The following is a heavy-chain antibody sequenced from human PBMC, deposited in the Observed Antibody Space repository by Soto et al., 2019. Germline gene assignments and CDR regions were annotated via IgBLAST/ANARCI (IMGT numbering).Heavy chain of an antibody. J-gene: IGHJ4*02. Sequence: SETLSLTCTVSGDSISSTSYYWGWIRQTPGKGLEWIGSVFFSGSAYYNSSLKSRVTISVDTSKNLFSLKLISVAAADSAVYYCARDSAGADYWGQGTLVTVSS. CDR2: VFFSGSA. CDR3: ARDSAGADY. CDR1: GDSISSTSYY. D-gene: IGHD2-8*02. V-gene: IGHV4-39*02.